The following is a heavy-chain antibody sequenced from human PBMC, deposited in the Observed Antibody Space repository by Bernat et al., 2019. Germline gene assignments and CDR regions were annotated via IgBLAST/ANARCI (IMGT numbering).Heavy chain of an antibody. CDR2: FYSCGST. CDR3: AKGGGIWGYGMDV. Sequence: EVRLVESGGGLTQPGGSLRLSCTVSGFTVSNNYVSWVRQAPGKGLEWVSVFYSCGSTYHADSVKGRFTIAVDNSKNTLYLQMNSLTVEDTAVYYCAKGGGIWGYGMDVWGQGTTVIVSS. J-gene: IGHJ6*02. CDR1: GFTVSNNY. V-gene: IGHV3-53*01. D-gene: IGHD3-16*01.